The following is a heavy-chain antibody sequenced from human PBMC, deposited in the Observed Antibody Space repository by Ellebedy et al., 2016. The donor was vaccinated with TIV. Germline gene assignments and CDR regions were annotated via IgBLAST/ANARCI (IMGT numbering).Heavy chain of an antibody. CDR1: GDSISSSGSY. Sequence: SETLSLXCTVSGDSISSSGSYGGWIRQPPGKGLEWIGTIEFTVSAYYSPSLTSRVTISVDKSQNQLSLNLISVTGADTAVYYCARLLPTGIYGRGFFDYWGQGILVTVSS. CDR2: IEFTVSA. J-gene: IGHJ4*01. CDR3: ARLLPTGIYGRGFFDY. D-gene: IGHD3-10*01. V-gene: IGHV4-39*01.